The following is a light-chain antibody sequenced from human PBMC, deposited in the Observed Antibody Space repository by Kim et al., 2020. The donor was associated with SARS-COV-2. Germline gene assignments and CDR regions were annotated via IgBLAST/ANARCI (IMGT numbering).Light chain of an antibody. CDR3: QQRSSWPIT. CDR1: QSVSSY. V-gene: IGKV3-11*01. J-gene: IGKJ3*01. CDR2: DAS. Sequence: EIVLTQSPATLSLSPGERATLSCRASQSVSSYLARYQQKPGQAPRLLIYDASNRATGIPARFSGSGSGTDFTLTISSLDPEDFALYYCQQRSSWPITFGPGTKVDIK.